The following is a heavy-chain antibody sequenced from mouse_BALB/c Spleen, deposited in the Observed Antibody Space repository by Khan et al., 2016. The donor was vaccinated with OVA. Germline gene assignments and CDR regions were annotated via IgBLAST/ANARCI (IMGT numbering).Heavy chain of an antibody. D-gene: IGHD2-1*01. J-gene: IGHJ4*01. V-gene: IGHV1S56*01. CDR3: VRWGGNYPSYAMDY. Sequence: QVQLQQPGPELVKPGASVRISCKASGYTFTSYYIHWVKQRPGQGLEWIGWIYPGNVNTKYNEKFKGKATLTADTSSSTAYMQLSSLTSEDSAVYFCVRWGGNYPSYAMDYWGQGTSVTVSS. CDR1: GYTFTSYY. CDR2: IYPGNVNT.